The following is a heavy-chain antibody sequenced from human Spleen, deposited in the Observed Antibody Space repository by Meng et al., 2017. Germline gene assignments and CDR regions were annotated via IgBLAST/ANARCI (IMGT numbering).Heavy chain of an antibody. CDR3: ARGIRFLEWLGWFDP. V-gene: IGHV4-61*01. D-gene: IGHD3-3*01. CDR2: IYHSGST. Sequence: QVPMQGPGPGGVRPWETLSPTCNGSCGSVSSSSNYWSWIRQPPGKGLEWIGYIYHSGSTNYNPSLKSRVTISVDTSKNQFSLRLSSVTAADTAVYYCARGIRFLEWLGWFDPWGQGTLVTVSS. CDR1: CGSVSSSSNY. J-gene: IGHJ5*02.